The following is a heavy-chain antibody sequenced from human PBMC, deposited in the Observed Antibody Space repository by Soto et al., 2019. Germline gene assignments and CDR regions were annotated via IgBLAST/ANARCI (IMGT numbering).Heavy chain of an antibody. CDR3: ARGGIGATIMDYYYYGMDV. D-gene: IGHD5-12*01. CDR1: GGSISSGGYY. J-gene: IGHJ6*02. CDR2: IYYSGST. V-gene: IGHV4-31*03. Sequence: PSETLSLTCTVSGGSISSGGYYWSWIRQHPGKGLEWIGYIYYSGSTYYNPSLKSRVTISVDTSKNQFSLKLSSVTAADTAVYYCARGGIGATIMDYYYYGMDVWGQGTRVTVPS.